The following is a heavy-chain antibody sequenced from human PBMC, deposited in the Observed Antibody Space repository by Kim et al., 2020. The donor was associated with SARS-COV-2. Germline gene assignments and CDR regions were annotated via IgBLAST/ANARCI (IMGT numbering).Heavy chain of an antibody. CDR1: GFTFSSYG. CDR2: ISYDGSNK. J-gene: IGHJ5*02. V-gene: IGHV3-33*05. CDR3: ARGYYRSGTNWFDP. D-gene: IGHD3-10*01. Sequence: GGSLRLSCAASGFTFSSYGMHWVRQAPGKGLEWVAVISYDGSNKYYADSVKGRFTISRDNSKNTLYLQMNSLRAEDTAVYYCARGYYRSGTNWFDPWGQGTLVTVSS.